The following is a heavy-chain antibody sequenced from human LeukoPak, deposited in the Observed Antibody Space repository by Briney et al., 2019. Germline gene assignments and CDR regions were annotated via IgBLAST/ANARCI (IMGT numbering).Heavy chain of an antibody. CDR3: ARKYYYYMDV. J-gene: IGHJ6*03. CDR2: INHSGST. V-gene: IGHV4-34*01. Sequence: PSETLSLTCAVYGGSFSGYYWTWIRQPPGKGLEWIGEINHSGSTKSKPALKSRVPISVDTSKIQYSLTLSSVTGADTAVYYCARKYYYYMDVSGKGTTVTVS. CDR1: GGSFSGYY.